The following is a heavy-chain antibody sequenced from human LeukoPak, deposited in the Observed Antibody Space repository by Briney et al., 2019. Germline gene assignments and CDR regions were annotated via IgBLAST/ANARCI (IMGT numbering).Heavy chain of an antibody. CDR2: ISSSSSYI. V-gene: IGHV3-21*01. D-gene: IGHD5-24*01. CDR3: ARDLLMAMTVLYYYYGMDV. J-gene: IGHJ6*02. CDR1: GFTFSSYS. Sequence: GGSLRLSCAASGFTFSSYSMNWVRQAPGKGLEWVSSISSSSSYIYYADSVKGRFTISRDNSKNTLYLQMNSLRAEDTAVYYCARDLLMAMTVLYYYYGMDVWGQGTTVTVSS.